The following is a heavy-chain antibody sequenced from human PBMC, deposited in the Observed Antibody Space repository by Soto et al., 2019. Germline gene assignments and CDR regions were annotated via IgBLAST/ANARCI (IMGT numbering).Heavy chain of an antibody. CDR1: GYTFTGYY. CDR3: ARDVGTAAGPLVSYRMVV. CDR2: INPNSGGT. Sequence: ASVKVSCKASGYTFTGYYMHWVRQAPGQGLEWMGWINPNSGGTNYAQKFQGWVTMTRDTSISTAYMELSRLRSDDTAVYYCARDVGTAAGPLVSYRMVVWGQGTTVTVSS. V-gene: IGHV1-2*04. J-gene: IGHJ6*02. D-gene: IGHD6-13*01.